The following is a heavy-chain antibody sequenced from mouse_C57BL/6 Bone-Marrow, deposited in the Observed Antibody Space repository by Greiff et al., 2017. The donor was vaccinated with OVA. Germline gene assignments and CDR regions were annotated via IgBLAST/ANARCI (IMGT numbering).Heavy chain of an antibody. J-gene: IGHJ1*03. V-gene: IGHV7-1*01. CDR3: ARDAPLSRGYWYFDV. CDR2: SRNKANDYTT. Sequence: EVKVVESGGGLVQSGRSLRLSCATSGFTFSDFYMEWVRQAPGKGLEWIAASRNKANDYTTEYSASVKGRFIVSRDTSQSILYLQMNALRAEDTAIYYCARDAPLSRGYWYFDVWGTGTTVTVSS. CDR1: GFTFSDFY.